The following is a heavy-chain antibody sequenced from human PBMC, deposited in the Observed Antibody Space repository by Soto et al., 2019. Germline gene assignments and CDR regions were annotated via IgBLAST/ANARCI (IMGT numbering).Heavy chain of an antibody. D-gene: IGHD1-20*01. J-gene: IGHJ4*02. CDR1: GYTFTSYD. Sequence: GASVKVSCKASGYTFTSYDIVWVRQASGQGLEWMGWMNPNSGTAGFAQKFQGRVTLTRDTSITTAYMELSSLRSDDTAVYYCAREHNWNRGFDYWGKGTLVTVSS. CDR2: MNPNSGTA. V-gene: IGHV1-8*01. CDR3: AREHNWNRGFDY.